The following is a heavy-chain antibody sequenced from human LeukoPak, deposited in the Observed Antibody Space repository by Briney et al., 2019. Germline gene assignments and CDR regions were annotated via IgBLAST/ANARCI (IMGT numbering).Heavy chain of an antibody. J-gene: IGHJ4*02. CDR1: GFTFSSYA. CDR3: ATHFDWTFDS. CDR2: ISYDGSNK. Sequence: GGSLRLSCAASGFTFSSYAMHWVRQAPGKGLEWVAVISYDGSNKYYADSVKGRFTISRDNSKNTLYLQMNSLSAEDTAVYYCATHFDWTFDSWGQGTLVTVSS. V-gene: IGHV3-30-3*01. D-gene: IGHD3-9*01.